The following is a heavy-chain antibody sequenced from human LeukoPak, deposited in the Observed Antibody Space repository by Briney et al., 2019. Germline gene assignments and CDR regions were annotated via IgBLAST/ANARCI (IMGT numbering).Heavy chain of an antibody. CDR2: IYYSGST. V-gene: IGHV4-59*01. D-gene: IGHD1-1*01. Sequence: ASETLSLTCTVSGGSISSYYWSWIRQPPGKGLEWIGYIYYSGSTNYNPSLKSRVTISVDTPKNQFSLKLSSVTAADTAVYYCARDGRAPLSLDVWGQGTTVTVSS. CDR1: GGSISSYY. J-gene: IGHJ6*02. CDR3: ARDGRAPLSLDV.